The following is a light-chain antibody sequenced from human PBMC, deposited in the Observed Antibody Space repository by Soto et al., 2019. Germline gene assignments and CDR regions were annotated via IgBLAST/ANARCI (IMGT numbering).Light chain of an antibody. Sequence: DIQMTQSPSSLSASVGDRVIITCQAGQDISNYLNWYQQKPGKAPKLLIYDASNLETGVPSRFSGSGSGTDFTFTISSLQPEDIATYYCQQYDNLPTLTFGGGTKVEIK. V-gene: IGKV1-33*01. CDR1: QDISNY. J-gene: IGKJ4*01. CDR2: DAS. CDR3: QQYDNLPTLT.